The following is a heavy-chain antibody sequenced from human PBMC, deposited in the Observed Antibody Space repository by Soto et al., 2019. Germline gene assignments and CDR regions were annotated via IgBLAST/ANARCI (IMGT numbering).Heavy chain of an antibody. CDR3: AKKVPAALRLYYFFGLDV. J-gene: IGHJ6*02. CDR2: ISQSGTT. Sequence: KSSETLSLTCAVSGASISSDNRWTWVRQPPGEGLEWIGEISQSGTTKYNPSLASRVTISVDKSKNQFSLRLTSMTAADTAVYHCAKKVPAALRLYYFFGLDVWGQGTTVTVSS. CDR1: GASISSDNR. V-gene: IGHV4-4*02. D-gene: IGHD2-15*01.